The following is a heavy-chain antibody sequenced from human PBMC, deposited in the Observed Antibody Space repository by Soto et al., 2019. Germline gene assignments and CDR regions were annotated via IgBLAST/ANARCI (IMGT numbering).Heavy chain of an antibody. V-gene: IGHV1-69*13. J-gene: IGHJ6*02. CDR3: ARDERQRGTYGSGSYRSYYGMDV. D-gene: IGHD3-10*01. Sequence: SVKVSCKASGGTFSSYAISWVRQAPGQGLEWMGGIIPIFGTANYAQKFQGRVTITADESTSTAYMELSSPRSEDTAVYYCARDERQRGTYGSGSYRSYYGMDVWGQGTTVTVSS. CDR1: GGTFSSYA. CDR2: IIPIFGTA.